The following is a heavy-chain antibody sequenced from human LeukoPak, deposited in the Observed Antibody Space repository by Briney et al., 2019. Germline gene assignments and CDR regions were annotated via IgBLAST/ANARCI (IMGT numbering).Heavy chain of an antibody. Sequence: SETLSLTCTVSGGSISSYYWSWIRQPPGKGLEWIGYIYYSGSTNYNPSLKSRVTISVDTSKNQFSLKLSSVTAADTAVYYCARVRWSYDSSGYYSYYFDYWGQGTLVTVSS. CDR1: GGSISSYY. J-gene: IGHJ4*02. V-gene: IGHV4-59*01. D-gene: IGHD3-22*01. CDR2: IYYSGST. CDR3: ARVRWSYDSSGYYSYYFDY.